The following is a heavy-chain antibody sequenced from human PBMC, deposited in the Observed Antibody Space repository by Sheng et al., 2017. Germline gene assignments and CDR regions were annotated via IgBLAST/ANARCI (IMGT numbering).Heavy chain of an antibody. V-gene: IGHV3-30*18. Sequence: QVQLVESGGGVVQPGRSLRLSCAASGFTFSSYGMHWVRQAPGKGLEWVAVISYDGSNKYYADSVKGRFTISRDNSKNTLYLQMNSMRAEDTAVYYCAKDSERSSSYLDAFDIWGQGTMVTVSS. D-gene: IGHD6-6*01. CDR1: GFTFSSYG. J-gene: IGHJ3*02. CDR3: AKDSERSSSYLDAFDI. CDR2: ISYDGSNK.